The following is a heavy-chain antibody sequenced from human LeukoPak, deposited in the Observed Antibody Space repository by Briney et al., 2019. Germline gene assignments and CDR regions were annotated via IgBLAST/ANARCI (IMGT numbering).Heavy chain of an antibody. CDR1: GFTFSSYG. V-gene: IGHV3-30*18. Sequence: GGSLRLSCAASGFTFSSYGMHWVRQAPGKGLEWVAVISYDGSNKYYADSVKGRFTISRDNSKNTLYLQMNSLRAEDTAVYYRAKDYGLPSGMDVWGQGTTVTVSS. CDR2: ISYDGSNK. CDR3: AKDYGLPSGMDV. D-gene: IGHD3-10*01. J-gene: IGHJ6*02.